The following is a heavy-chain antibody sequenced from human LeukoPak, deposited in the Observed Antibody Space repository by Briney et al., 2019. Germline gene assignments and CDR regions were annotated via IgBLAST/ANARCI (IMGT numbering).Heavy chain of an antibody. Sequence: PSETLSLTCTVSGGSISSSSYYWGWIRQPPGKGLEWIGSIYYSGSTYYNPSLKSRVTISVDTSKNQFSLKLSSVTAADTAVYYCARQSRTLDEAAAGWFDPWGQGTLVTVSS. CDR1: GGSISSSSYY. V-gene: IGHV4-39*01. CDR3: ARQSRTLDEAAAGWFDP. CDR2: IYYSGST. D-gene: IGHD6-25*01. J-gene: IGHJ5*02.